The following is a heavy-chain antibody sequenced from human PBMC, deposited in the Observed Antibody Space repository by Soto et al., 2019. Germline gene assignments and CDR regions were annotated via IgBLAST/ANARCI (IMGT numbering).Heavy chain of an antibody. Sequence: VGSMSLSCAASGFSFITYLMSWVRQAPGKGLEWVANIKQGGNEKFYVDSVKGRFTISRDNDKKSLYLQMNSLRDEDTAVYYCAREVLTASYWGQGTLVTVSS. CDR1: GFSFITYL. V-gene: IGHV3-7*01. D-gene: IGHD2-8*01. J-gene: IGHJ4*02. CDR2: IKQGGNEK. CDR3: AREVLTASY.